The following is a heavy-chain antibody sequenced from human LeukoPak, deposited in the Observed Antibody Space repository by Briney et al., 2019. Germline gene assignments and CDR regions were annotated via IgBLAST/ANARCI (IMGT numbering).Heavy chain of an antibody. CDR1: GVTFSSYS. D-gene: IGHD6-13*01. V-gene: IGHV3-21*01. J-gene: IGHJ4*02. CDR3: ARDTEEYSSSC. CDR2: ISSSSSYI. Sequence: GGSLRLSCEASGVTFSSYSMNWVRQAPGKGLEWVSSISSSSSYIYYADSVKGRFTISRDNAKNSLYLQMNSLRAEDTAVYYCARDTEEYSSSCWGQGTLVTVSS.